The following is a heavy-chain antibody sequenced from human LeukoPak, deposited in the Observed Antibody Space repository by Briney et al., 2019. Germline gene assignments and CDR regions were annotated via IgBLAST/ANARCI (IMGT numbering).Heavy chain of an antibody. CDR3: AKDFTPIYCVANMVDY. D-gene: IGHD2-15*01. Sequence: GGSLRLSCAASGFTFSSYAMSWVRQAPGKGLEWVSAISGSGGSTYYADSVKGRFTISRDNSKNTLYLQMNSLRAEDTAVYYCAKDFTPIYCVANMVDYWGQGTLVTVSS. CDR2: ISGSGGST. CDR1: GFTFSSYA. V-gene: IGHV3-23*01. J-gene: IGHJ4*02.